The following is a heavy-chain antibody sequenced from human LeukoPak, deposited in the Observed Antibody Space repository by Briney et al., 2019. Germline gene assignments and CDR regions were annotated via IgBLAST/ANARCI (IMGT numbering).Heavy chain of an antibody. CDR2: ISTSSSYI. CDR3: ARAAIAAARIYYYMDV. D-gene: IGHD6-13*01. Sequence: MPGGSLRLSCAASGFTFSSYSMNWVRQAPGKGLEWVSFISTSSSYIHNADSVKGRFTISRDNAENSLYLQMNSLRAEDTAVYYCARAAIAAARIYYYMDVWGKGTTVTVSS. J-gene: IGHJ6*03. CDR1: GFTFSSYS. V-gene: IGHV3-21*01.